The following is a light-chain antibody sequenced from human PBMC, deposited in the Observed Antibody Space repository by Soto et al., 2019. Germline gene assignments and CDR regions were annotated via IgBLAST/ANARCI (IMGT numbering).Light chain of an antibody. CDR2: DAS. Sequence: DIHMTQSPSFLTAAFGDRVTITFQASQDIRNSLNWYQQKSGKAPKLLIYDASDLETGVPSRFSGSGSGTEFTLTISSLQPDDFATYYCQQYMSYSFGQGSMVDIK. CDR1: QDIRNS. J-gene: IGKJ1*01. CDR3: QQYMSYS. V-gene: IGKV1-33*01.